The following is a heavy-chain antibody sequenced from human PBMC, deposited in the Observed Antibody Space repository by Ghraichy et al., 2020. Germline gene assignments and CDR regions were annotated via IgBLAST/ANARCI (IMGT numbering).Heavy chain of an antibody. D-gene: IGHD1-7*01. CDR2: IYSGGGT. J-gene: IGHJ4*02. CDR3: ARSQTVTTKGAAHLDY. Sequence: GGSLRLSCAASGFTVSSNYMTWVRQAPGKGLEWVSVIYSGGGTYYTDSVKGRFTISRDNSKNTLYLQMNSLRAEDTAVYYCARSQTVTTKGAAHLDYWGQGTLVTVSS. CDR1: GFTVSSNY. V-gene: IGHV3-53*01.